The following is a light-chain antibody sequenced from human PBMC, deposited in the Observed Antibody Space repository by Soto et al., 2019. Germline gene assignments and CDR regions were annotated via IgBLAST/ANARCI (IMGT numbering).Light chain of an antibody. J-gene: IGLJ2*01. CDR1: SSDVGSYNL. Sequence: QSALTQPASVSGSPGQSITISCTGTSSDVGSYNLVSWYQQHPGKAPKLIIYEGSKRPSGVSNRFSGSKSGNTASLTISGLQAEDEADYSCCSYAGSSTFVFGGGTKLTVL. V-gene: IGLV2-23*03. CDR2: EGS. CDR3: CSYAGSSTFV.